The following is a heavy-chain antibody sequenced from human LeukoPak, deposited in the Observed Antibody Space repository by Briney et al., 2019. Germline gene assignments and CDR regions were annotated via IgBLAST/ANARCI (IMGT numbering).Heavy chain of an antibody. D-gene: IGHD6-19*01. CDR3: ARPREQWQGNDAFDI. Sequence: PSETLSLTCTVSGGSMNNYYWTWIRQPPGKGLEWIGYIYYSGSTNYNPPLKSRVTISVDASKNQFSLKLSSVTAADSAVYYCARPREQWQGNDAFDIWGQGTMVTVSS. V-gene: IGHV4-59*08. J-gene: IGHJ3*02. CDR1: GGSMNNYY. CDR2: IYYSGST.